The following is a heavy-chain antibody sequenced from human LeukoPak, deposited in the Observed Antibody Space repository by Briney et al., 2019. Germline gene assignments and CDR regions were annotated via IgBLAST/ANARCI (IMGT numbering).Heavy chain of an antibody. J-gene: IGHJ4*02. CDR1: GFTFSSYG. CDR3: ARDSSSFSFDY. Sequence: GRSLRLSCAASGFTFSSYGMHWVRQAPGKGLEWVAVIWYDGSNKYYADSAKGRFTISRDNSKNTLYLQMNSLRAEDTAVYYCARDSSSFSFDYWGQGTLVTVSS. CDR2: IWYDGSNK. D-gene: IGHD6-13*01. V-gene: IGHV3-33*01.